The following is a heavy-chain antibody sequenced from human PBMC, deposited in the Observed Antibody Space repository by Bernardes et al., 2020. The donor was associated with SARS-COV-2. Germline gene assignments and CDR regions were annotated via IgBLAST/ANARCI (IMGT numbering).Heavy chain of an antibody. V-gene: IGHV1-8*01. J-gene: IGHJ6*02. D-gene: IGHD4-17*01. CDR3: ARGRGVTTNGMDV. Sequence: ASVKVSCKASGYTFTTYDIYWVRQATGRGLEWVGWMNPHSGNTGYAQNLQGRVTMTRDTSISTLYMELNSLRSEDTAMYYCARGRGVTTNGMDVWGQGTTINVSS. CDR1: GYTFTTYD. CDR2: MNPHSGNT.